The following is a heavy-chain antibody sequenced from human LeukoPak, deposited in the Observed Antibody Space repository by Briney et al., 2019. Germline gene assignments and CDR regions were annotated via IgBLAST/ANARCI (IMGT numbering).Heavy chain of an antibody. J-gene: IGHJ4*02. D-gene: IGHD6-19*01. V-gene: IGHV4-34*01. CDR2: IDHSGST. CDR3: ARLGWYNSVSHY. Sequence: SDTLTLTCGVYGRSFSGYYWSWIRQPPGKGLEWIGEIDHSGSTNYNPSLKSRVTISVDTSKNQFSLKLSSVTAADTAVYYCARLGWYNSVSHYWGQGTLVTVSS. CDR1: GRSFSGYY.